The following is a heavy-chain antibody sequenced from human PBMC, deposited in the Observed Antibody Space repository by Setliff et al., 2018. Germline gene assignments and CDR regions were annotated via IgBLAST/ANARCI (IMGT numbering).Heavy chain of an antibody. CDR2: IDPNSRST. Sequence: ASVKVSCKASGYTFTDYYIHWVRQAPGQGLEWMGWIDPNSRSTHYAQKFQGRVSMTRDTSISTAYMELSRLTSDDTAVYYCARVDPTYCYGSGLYEDYWGQGTLVTVSS. J-gene: IGHJ4*02. CDR3: ARVDPTYCYGSGLYEDY. D-gene: IGHD3-10*01. V-gene: IGHV1-2*02. CDR1: GYTFTDYY.